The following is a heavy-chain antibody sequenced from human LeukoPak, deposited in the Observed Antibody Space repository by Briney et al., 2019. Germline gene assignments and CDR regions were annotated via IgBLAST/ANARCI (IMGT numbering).Heavy chain of an antibody. CDR3: ARSRWFGGGSRDP. CDR1: GGTFSSYA. CDR2: IIPILGIA. Sequence: ASVKVSCKASGGTFSSYAISWVRQAPGQGLEWMGRIIPILGIANYAQKFQGRVTITADKSTSTAYMELSSLRSEDTAVYYCARSRWFGGGSRDPWGQGTLVTVSS. D-gene: IGHD3-10*01. J-gene: IGHJ5*02. V-gene: IGHV1-69*04.